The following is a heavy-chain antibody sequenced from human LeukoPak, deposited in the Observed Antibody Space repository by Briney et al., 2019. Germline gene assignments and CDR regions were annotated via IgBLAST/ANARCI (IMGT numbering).Heavy chain of an antibody. J-gene: IGHJ4*02. CDR1: GGSISSYY. V-gene: IGHV4-59*08. Sequence: SSETLSLTCTVFGGSISSYYWSWIRQPPGKGLEWIGYIYYSGSTNYNPSLKSRVTISVDTSKNQFSLKLSSVTAADTAVYYCARGSARGRIQLWKYYFDYWGQGTLVTVSS. CDR2: IYYSGST. D-gene: IGHD5-18*01. CDR3: ARGSARGRIQLWKYYFDY.